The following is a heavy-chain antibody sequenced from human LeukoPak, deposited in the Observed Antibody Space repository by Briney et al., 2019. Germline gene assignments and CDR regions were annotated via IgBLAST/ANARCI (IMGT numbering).Heavy chain of an antibody. CDR1: GFTFSSYA. V-gene: IGHV3-30-3*01. CDR3: ARDRGRGVRGVIVYYYYGMDV. CDR2: ISYDGSNK. J-gene: IGHJ6*02. Sequence: GASLRLSCAASGFTFSSYAMHWVRQAPGKGLEWVAVISYDGSNKYYADSVKGRFTISRDNSKNTLYLQMNSLRAEDTAVYYCARDRGRGVRGVIVYYYYGMDVWGQGTTVTVSS. D-gene: IGHD3-10*01.